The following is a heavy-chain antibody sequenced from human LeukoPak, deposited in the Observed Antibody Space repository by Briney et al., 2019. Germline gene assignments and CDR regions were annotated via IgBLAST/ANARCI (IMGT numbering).Heavy chain of an antibody. CDR1: GFTFSSYA. D-gene: IGHD4-17*01. CDR3: AKGHDYGDYVSLDY. J-gene: IGHJ4*02. V-gene: IGHV3-23*01. CDR2: ISGSGGST. Sequence: GGSLRLSCAASGFTFSSYAMSWVRQAPGKGLEWVSAISGSGGSTYYADSVKGRFTISRDNSKNTLYLQMNSLRAEDTALYYCAKGHDYGDYVSLDYWGQGTLVTVSS.